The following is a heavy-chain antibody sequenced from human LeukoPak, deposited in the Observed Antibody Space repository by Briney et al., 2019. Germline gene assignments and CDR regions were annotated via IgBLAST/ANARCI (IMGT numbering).Heavy chain of an antibody. Sequence: PGRSLRLSCAASGFTFSSYGMHRVRQAPGKGLEWAAVIWYDGSNKYYADSVKGRFTISRDNSKNTLYLQMNSLRAEDTAVYYCAKDGRGGNPHSWGQGTLVTVSS. CDR2: IWYDGSNK. V-gene: IGHV3-33*06. CDR1: GFTFSSYG. D-gene: IGHD4-23*01. J-gene: IGHJ4*02. CDR3: AKDGRGGNPHS.